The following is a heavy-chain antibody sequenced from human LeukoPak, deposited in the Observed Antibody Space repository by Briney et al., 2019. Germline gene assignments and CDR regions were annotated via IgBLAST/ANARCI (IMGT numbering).Heavy chain of an antibody. CDR2: INPNSGGT. Sequence: ASVKVSCKASGYTFTGYYMHWVRQAPGQGLEWMGWINPNSGGTNYAQKFQGRVTMTRDTSISTAYMELSRLRSDDTAVYYCAREDYYDSSGYPGGYWGQGTLVTVFS. D-gene: IGHD3-22*01. V-gene: IGHV1-2*02. CDR1: GYTFTGYY. CDR3: AREDYYDSSGYPGGY. J-gene: IGHJ4*02.